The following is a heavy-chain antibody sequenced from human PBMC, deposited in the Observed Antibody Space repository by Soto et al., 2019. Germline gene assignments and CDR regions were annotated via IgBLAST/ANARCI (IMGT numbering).Heavy chain of an antibody. V-gene: IGHV4-59*01. D-gene: IGHD6-6*01. CDR1: GGSISSYY. J-gene: IGHJ5*02. Sequence: XETLSLTCTVSGGSISSYYWSWIRQPPGKGLEWIGYIYYSGSTNYNPSLKSRVTISVDTSKNQFSLKLSSVTAADTAVYYCARGGKVWYSSSSRGLFDPWGQGTLVTVSS. CDR2: IYYSGST. CDR3: ARGGKVWYSSSSRGLFDP.